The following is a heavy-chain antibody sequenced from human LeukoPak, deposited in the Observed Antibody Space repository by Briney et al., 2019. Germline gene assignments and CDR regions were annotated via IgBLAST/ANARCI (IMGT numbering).Heavy chain of an antibody. J-gene: IGHJ4*02. V-gene: IGHV4-59*01. Sequence: SETLSLTCSVSGGSINGYYWAWIRHSTGKRLEWIAYVFYNGYTSYNPSLKSRVTISVVTSQNQFSLQLSSVTAADTAVYFCARIPPYNSGYGGFDYWGQGILVTVSS. CDR1: GGSINGYY. CDR3: ARIPPYNSGYGGFDY. CDR2: VFYNGYT. D-gene: IGHD5-18*01.